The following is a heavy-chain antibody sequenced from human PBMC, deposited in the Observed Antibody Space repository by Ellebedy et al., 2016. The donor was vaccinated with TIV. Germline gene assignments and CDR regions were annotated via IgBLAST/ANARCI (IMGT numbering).Heavy chain of an antibody. J-gene: IGHJ4*02. V-gene: IGHV4-31*03. D-gene: IGHD6-19*01. CDR1: GASISSGPNY. CDR2: IYSGGST. Sequence: SETLSLXXTVSGASISSGPNYWNWIRQHPGKGLEWIGYIYSGGSTYYSPSLKSRVTISLDTSKNQFSLKLTSVTAADTAVYYCARGIEQWLTYWGQGTLVTVSS. CDR3: ARGIEQWLTY.